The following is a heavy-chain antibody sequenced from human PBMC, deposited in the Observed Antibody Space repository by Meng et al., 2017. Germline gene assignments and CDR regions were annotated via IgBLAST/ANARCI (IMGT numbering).Heavy chain of an antibody. CDR3: ASRYDSSGSAAIQH. CDR2: INPNSGGT. Sequence: QVQVVESGAEVKKPGASVKVSCKASGYTFTGYYMHWVRQAPGQGLEWMGWINPNSGGTNYAQKFQGRVTMTRDTSISTAYMELSRLRSDDTAAYYCASRYDSSGSAAIQHWGQGTLVTVSS. CDR1: GYTFTGYY. D-gene: IGHD3-22*01. V-gene: IGHV1-2*02. J-gene: IGHJ1*01.